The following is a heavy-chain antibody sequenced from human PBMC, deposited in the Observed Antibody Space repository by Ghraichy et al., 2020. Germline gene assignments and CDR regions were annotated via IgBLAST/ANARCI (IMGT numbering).Heavy chain of an antibody. D-gene: IGHD3-22*01. J-gene: IGHJ4*02. V-gene: IGHV3-23*01. CDR2: MSDGGT. Sequence: GGSLRLSCAASGFTSNSYAMSWVRQAPGKGLEWVSAMSDGGTHYADSVKGRFSISRDKSKSTVDLQMEGLTAEDTAVYYLATSGRNFDGSGYYWFAYWGQGTLVTVSS. CDR1: GFTSNSYA. CDR3: ATSGRNFDGSGYYWFAY.